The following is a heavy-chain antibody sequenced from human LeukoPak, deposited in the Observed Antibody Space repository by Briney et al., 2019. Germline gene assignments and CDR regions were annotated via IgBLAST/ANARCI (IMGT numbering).Heavy chain of an antibody. CDR1: RFTFTNYA. D-gene: IGHD1-26*01. V-gene: IGHV3-23*01. J-gene: IGHJ3*02. Sequence: QAGGSLRLSCAASRFTFTNYAMSWVRQAPGKGLEWVSAMSGSGDSSYYADSVKGRFTISRDISKNTLYLQMNSLGVEDTAVYYCAKNKWERSGAFDIWGQGTMVTVSS. CDR3: AKNKWERSGAFDI. CDR2: MSGSGDSS.